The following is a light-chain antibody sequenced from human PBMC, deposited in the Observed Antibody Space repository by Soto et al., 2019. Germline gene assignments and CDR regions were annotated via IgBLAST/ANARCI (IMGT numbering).Light chain of an antibody. V-gene: IGKV2-28*01. CDR2: LVS. Sequence: DIVMTQSPLSLPVTPGEPASISCRSSQSLLHSNGYYYLDWYLQKPGQAPQLLTYLVSLRASGVPDRFFGGCSGTYPTLDSTRVDAEDVVVYYWLQAIQTPYSFGQGTKLEIK. CDR3: LQAIQTPYS. CDR1: QSLLHSNGYYY. J-gene: IGKJ2*01.